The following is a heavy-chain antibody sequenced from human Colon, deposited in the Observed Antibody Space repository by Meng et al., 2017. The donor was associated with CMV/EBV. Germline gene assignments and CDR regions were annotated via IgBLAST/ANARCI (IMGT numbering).Heavy chain of an antibody. CDR3: AKDNGWLPAV. Sequence: LSCTVSDFIFRSYGMSWVRQAPGQGLEWVSGISGSAGSTYYRDSVKGRFTISRDNSKNTLYLQMNSLRTEDTAVYYCAKDNGWLPAVWGQGTLVTVSS. D-gene: IGHD5-24*01. CDR1: DFIFRSYG. V-gene: IGHV3-23*01. CDR2: ISGSAGST. J-gene: IGHJ4*02.